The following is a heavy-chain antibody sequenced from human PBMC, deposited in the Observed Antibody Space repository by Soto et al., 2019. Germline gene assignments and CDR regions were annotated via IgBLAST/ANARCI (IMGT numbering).Heavy chain of an antibody. Sequence: SVKVSCKASGGTFSSYAISWVRQAPGQGLEWMGGIIPIFGTANYAQKFQGRVTITADESTSTAYMELSSLRSEDTAVYYCAREVRDYCSGGSCYNWFDPWGQGTLVTV. V-gene: IGHV1-69*13. J-gene: IGHJ5*02. CDR2: IIPIFGTA. D-gene: IGHD2-15*01. CDR3: AREVRDYCSGGSCYNWFDP. CDR1: GGTFSSYA.